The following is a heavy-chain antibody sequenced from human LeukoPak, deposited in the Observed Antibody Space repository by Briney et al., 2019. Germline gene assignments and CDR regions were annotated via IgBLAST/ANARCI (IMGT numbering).Heavy chain of an antibody. CDR1: GFTFTSYT. V-gene: IGHV3-48*02. J-gene: IGHJ6*02. D-gene: IGHD3-10*01. CDR2: ISSSSDTI. CDR3: ARGPLMVRGVRSYYYAMDV. Sequence: GGSLRLSRAASGFTFTSYTMTWVRQAPGKGLEWVSYISSSSDTIYYADSVKGRFTISRDNAKNSLFLQMNSLRDEDTAVYYCARGPLMVRGVRSYYYAMDVWGQGTTVTVSS.